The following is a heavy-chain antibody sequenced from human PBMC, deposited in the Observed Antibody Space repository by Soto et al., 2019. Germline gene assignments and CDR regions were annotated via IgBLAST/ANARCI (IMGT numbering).Heavy chain of an antibody. CDR3: AREDNCNGGRCYPAINIFEI. Sequence: EVQLVESGGALVQAGGSLRLSCAASGLTFNFYSMNWVRQAPGKGLEWVSYITNTGTNMYYADSVKGRFTVSRDNGKNSLYLQMNSLRAEDTAVYYCAREDNCNGGRCYPAINIFEIWGQGTKDTVSS. J-gene: IGHJ3*02. CDR1: GLTFNFYS. V-gene: IGHV3-48*01. D-gene: IGHD2-15*01. CDR2: ITNTGTNM.